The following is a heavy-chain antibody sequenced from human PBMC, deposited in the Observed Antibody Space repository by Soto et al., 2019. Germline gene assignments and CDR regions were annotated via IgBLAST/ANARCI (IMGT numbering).Heavy chain of an antibody. D-gene: IGHD4-17*01. Sequence: GGSLRLSCAASGFTFSSYAMHWVRQAPGKGLEWVAVISYDGSNKYYADSVKGRFTISRDNSKNTLYLQMNSLRAKDTAVYYCAGAYGGLDYWGQGTLVTVSS. CDR2: ISYDGSNK. CDR1: GFTFSSYA. V-gene: IGHV3-30-3*01. J-gene: IGHJ4*02. CDR3: AGAYGGLDY.